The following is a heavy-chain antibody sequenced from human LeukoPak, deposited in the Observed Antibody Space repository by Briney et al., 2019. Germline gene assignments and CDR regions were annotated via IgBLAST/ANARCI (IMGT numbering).Heavy chain of an antibody. CDR2: ISHSWST. CDR1: GGSLNGYY. V-gene: IGHV4-34*01. D-gene: IGHD4-17*01. CDR3: ARHDYGVSTSGLNC. Sequence: SETLSLTCAVYGGSLNGYYWSWIRQPPGKGLEWIGEISHSWSTNYNPSLKSRVIIPLDKSKNHFSLNLFSVTAADTAVYYCARHDYGVSTSGLNCWGQGTLVTVSS. J-gene: IGHJ4*02.